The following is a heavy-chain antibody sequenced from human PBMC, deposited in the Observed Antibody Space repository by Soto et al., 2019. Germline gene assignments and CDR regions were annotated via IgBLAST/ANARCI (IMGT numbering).Heavy chain of an antibody. J-gene: IGHJ4*02. CDR2: IYYSGST. V-gene: IGHV4-30-4*01. Sequence: QGQLQESGPGLVKPSQTLSLTCTVSGGSISSGDYYWSWIRQPPGKSLEWIGYIYYSGSTYYNPSLASRITITVDASKNKFSLKLSSVTAADAAVYYCARGDGDYVRYWGQGTLVTVSS. D-gene: IGHD4-17*01. CDR3: ARGDGDYVRY. CDR1: GGSISSGDYY.